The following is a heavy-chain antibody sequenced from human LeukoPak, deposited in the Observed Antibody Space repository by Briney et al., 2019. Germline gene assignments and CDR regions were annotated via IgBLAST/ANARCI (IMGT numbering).Heavy chain of an antibody. J-gene: IGHJ4*02. CDR1: GGSVSNGSYY. V-gene: IGHV4-39*01. CDR3: ATNEWSGYYFEY. CDR2: IYHSGST. D-gene: IGHD3-3*01. Sequence: SETLSLTCTVSGGSVSNGSYYWGWIRQPPGKGLEWIGSIYHSGSTYYNPSLKSRVTISVDASKNQFSLKLRSVTAADTAVYYCATNEWSGYYFEYWGQGTLVPVSS.